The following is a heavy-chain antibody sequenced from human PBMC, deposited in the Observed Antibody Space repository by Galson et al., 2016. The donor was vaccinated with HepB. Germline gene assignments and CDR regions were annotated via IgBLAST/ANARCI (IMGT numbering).Heavy chain of an antibody. CDR1: GFTFSGYS. V-gene: IGHV3-30-3*01. CDR2: ISTDGNTQ. CDR3: AREEGVHYDNSDYHGYLDS. J-gene: IGHJ4*02. Sequence: SLRLSCAASGFTFSGYSIHWVRQAPGKGLEWVAVISTDGNTQWYADSVKGRFTVSRDNSKNTLDLQMNTLRAEDTAVFYCAREEGVHYDNSDYHGYLDSWGQGSLVTVSS. D-gene: IGHD3-22*01.